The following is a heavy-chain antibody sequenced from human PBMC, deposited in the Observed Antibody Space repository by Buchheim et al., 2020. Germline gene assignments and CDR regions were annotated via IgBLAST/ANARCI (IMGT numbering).Heavy chain of an antibody. CDR3: AKYGSS. CDR2: INSDGSRT. Sequence: EVQLVESGGDLIQPGGSLRLSCAASGFTFSSSWMNWVRQVPGKGLEWVSSINSDGSRTIYADSVKGRFTISRDNGKNTLYLKRGGLRVEDTAGYFCAKYGSSWGQGTL. J-gene: IGHJ5*02. D-gene: IGHD6-6*01. V-gene: IGHV3-74*01. CDR1: GFTFSSSW.